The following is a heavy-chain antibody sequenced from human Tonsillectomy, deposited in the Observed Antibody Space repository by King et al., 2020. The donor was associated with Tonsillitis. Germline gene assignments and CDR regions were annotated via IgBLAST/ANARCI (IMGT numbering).Heavy chain of an antibody. D-gene: IGHD3-10*01. V-gene: IGHV3-30*18. CDR3: AKEWLLYYDDAGTCLDYHCMDV. CDR1: GFTFSNYG. J-gene: IGHJ6*02. Sequence: QLVQSGGGVVQPGRSLRLSCAASGFTFSNYGMHWVRQAPGKGLEWVAVISYDESNKYYADSVEGRFTIARDNSKNTLYLNMNSLRDEDTTVYYCAKEWLLYYDDAGTCLDYHCMDVWGQGTTVTVSS. CDR2: ISYDESNK.